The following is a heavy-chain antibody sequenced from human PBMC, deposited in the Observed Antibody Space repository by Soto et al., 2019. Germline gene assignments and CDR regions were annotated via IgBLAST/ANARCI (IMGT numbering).Heavy chain of an antibody. CDR1: GYTLTSHG. J-gene: IGHJ5*02. Sequence: QVQLVQSGAEVKKPGASVKVSCKASGYTLTSHGISWVRQAPGQGLEWMGWSSGYNGDTKYAQKLQGRVTMTTDTSTSAAYMELRSLRSDDTAVYVCARSRATVTHNWFDTWGQGTLVTVSS. CDR3: ARSRATVTHNWFDT. CDR2: SSGYNGDT. V-gene: IGHV1-18*01. D-gene: IGHD4-17*01.